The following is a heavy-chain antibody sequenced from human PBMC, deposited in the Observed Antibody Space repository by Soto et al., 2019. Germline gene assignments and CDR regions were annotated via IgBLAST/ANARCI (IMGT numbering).Heavy chain of an antibody. V-gene: IGHV3-30-3*01. D-gene: IGHD7-27*01. CDR3: ARGGTNWGRYGSAFDI. Sequence: QVQLVESGGGVVQPGRSLRLSCAASGFTFSSYAMHWVRQAPGKGLEWVAVISYDGSNKYYADSVKGRFTISRDNSKNTLYLQMNSLRAEDTAVYYCARGGTNWGRYGSAFDIWGQGTMVTVSS. CDR2: ISYDGSNK. J-gene: IGHJ3*02. CDR1: GFTFSSYA.